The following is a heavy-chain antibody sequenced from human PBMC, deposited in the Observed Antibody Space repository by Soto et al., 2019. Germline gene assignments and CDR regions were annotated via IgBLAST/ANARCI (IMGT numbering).Heavy chain of an antibody. Sequence: SETLSLTCSVSGGSVSSGSYYWSWIRQPPGKGLEWIGYIYYSGSTNYNPSLKSRVTISVDTSKNQFSLKLSSVTAADTAVYYCARDSFVSIFGVVIIYGMDVWGQGTTVTVSS. V-gene: IGHV4-61*01. CDR2: IYYSGST. CDR3: ARDSFVSIFGVVIIYGMDV. D-gene: IGHD3-3*01. CDR1: GGSVSSGSYY. J-gene: IGHJ6*02.